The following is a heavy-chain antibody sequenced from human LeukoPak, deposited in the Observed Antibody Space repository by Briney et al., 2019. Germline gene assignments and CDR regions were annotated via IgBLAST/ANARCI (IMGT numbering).Heavy chain of an antibody. CDR2: FDPEDGET. CDR3: ATDPPGTAAAFLT. V-gene: IGHV1-24*01. CDR1: GYTLTELS. D-gene: IGHD6-13*01. Sequence: ASVKVSCKVSGYTLTELSMHWVRQPPGKGLEWMGGFDPEDGETIYAQKFQGRVTMTEDTSTDTAYMELSSLRSEDTAVYYCATDPPGTAAAFLTWGQGTLVTVSS. J-gene: IGHJ5*02.